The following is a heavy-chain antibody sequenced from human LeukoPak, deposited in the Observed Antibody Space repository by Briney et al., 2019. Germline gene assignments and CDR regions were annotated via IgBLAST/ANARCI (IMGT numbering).Heavy chain of an antibody. CDR1: GFTFSSYA. CDR3: ARERRAMVALGPDY. CDR2: ISSDGNNK. D-gene: IGHD5-18*01. Sequence: AGGSLRLSCAASGFTFSSYAMHWVRQAPGKGLEWVAIISSDGNNKYYADSMKGRFTISRDNSKNTLYLQMNSLRAGDTAVYSCARERRAMVALGPDYWGQGTLVTVSS. V-gene: IGHV3-30-3*01. J-gene: IGHJ4*02.